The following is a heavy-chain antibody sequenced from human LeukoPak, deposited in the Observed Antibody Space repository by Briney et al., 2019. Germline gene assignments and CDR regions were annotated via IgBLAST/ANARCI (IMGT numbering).Heavy chain of an antibody. V-gene: IGHV1-24*01. CDR3: ATVPVAGENQDY. J-gene: IGHJ4*02. CDR2: FDPEDGET. D-gene: IGHD6-19*01. CDR1: GYTLTELS. Sequence: ASVKVSCKVSGYTLTELSMHWVRQAPGKGRGWMGGFDPEDGETIYAQKFQGRVTMTEDTSTDTAYMELSSLRSEDTAVYYCATVPVAGENQDYWGQGTLVTVSS.